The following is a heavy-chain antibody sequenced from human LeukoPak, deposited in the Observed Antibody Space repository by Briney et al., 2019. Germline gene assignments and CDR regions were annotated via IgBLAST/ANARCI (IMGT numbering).Heavy chain of an antibody. CDR3: ARGVEWFDP. J-gene: IGHJ5*02. CDR2: INHSGST. CDR1: GGSLSGYY. V-gene: IGHV4-34*01. Sequence: SETLSLTCAVYGGSLSGYYWSWIRQPPGKGLERIGEINHSGSTNYNPSLKSRVTISVDTSKNQFSLKLSSVTAADTAVYYCARGVEWFDPWGQGTLVTVSS.